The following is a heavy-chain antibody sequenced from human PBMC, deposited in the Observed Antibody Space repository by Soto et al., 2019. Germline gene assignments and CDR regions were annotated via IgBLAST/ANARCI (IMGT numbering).Heavy chain of an antibody. Sequence: QAQLVESGGGAVQPGRSLRLSCAAHGFIFNIYGMHWVRQAPGKGLEWVAVISYDGRSKYYADSVKGRFTVSRDNSNDTVYLQLNSLRAEDTAVYYCAKDTFAYCSGGSCLYYYGMDVWGQGSTVTVSS. CDR2: ISYDGRSK. CDR3: AKDTFAYCSGGSCLYYYGMDV. J-gene: IGHJ6*02. V-gene: IGHV3-30*18. D-gene: IGHD2-15*01. CDR1: GFIFNIYG.